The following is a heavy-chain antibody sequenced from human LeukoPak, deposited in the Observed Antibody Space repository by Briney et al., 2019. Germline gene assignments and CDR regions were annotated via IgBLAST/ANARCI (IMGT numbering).Heavy chain of an antibody. CDR3: AKLDGEDFP. CDR2: ISRSGDRS. D-gene: IGHD4-17*01. CDR1: GFTFSSFA. V-gene: IGHV3-23*01. J-gene: IGHJ4*02. Sequence: GGSLRLSCAASGFTFSSFAMSWVRQAPGKGLEWVSGISRSGDRSYYADSVKGRFTISRDNSKNTLYLQINSLRVDDTAVYYCAKLDGEDFPWGQGTLVTVSS.